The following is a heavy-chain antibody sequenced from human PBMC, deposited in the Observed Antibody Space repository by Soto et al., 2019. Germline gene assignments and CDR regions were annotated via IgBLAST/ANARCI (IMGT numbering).Heavy chain of an antibody. CDR1: GFTFSGSA. D-gene: IGHD3-10*01. V-gene: IGHV3-73*02. Sequence: EVQLVESGGGLVQPGGSLKLSCAASGFTFSGSAMHWVRQASGKGLEWVGRIRSKPNSYATAYAASVKGRFTISRDDSDNTASLQMSSLKTEDTAIYYCTRHQEGRSMVFYGMDVWGQGTTVTVSS. CDR3: TRHQEGRSMVFYGMDV. CDR2: IRSKPNSYAT. J-gene: IGHJ6*02.